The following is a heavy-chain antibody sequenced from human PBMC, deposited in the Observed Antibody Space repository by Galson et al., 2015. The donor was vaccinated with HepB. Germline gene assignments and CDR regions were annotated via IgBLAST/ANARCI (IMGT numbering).Heavy chain of an antibody. J-gene: IGHJ4*02. CDR1: GFTFSSYW. Sequence: SLRLSCAASGFTFSSYWMSWVRQAPGKGLEWVAVISYDGSNKYYADSVKGRFTISRDNTKNTLYLQMNSLRAEDTAVYYCARDLLSSSSQYRDYWGQGTLVTVSS. D-gene: IGHD1-14*01. CDR2: ISYDGSNK. V-gene: IGHV3-30-3*01. CDR3: ARDLLSSSSQYRDY.